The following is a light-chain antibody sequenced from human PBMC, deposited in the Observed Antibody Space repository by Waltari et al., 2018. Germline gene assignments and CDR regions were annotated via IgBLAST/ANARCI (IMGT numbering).Light chain of an antibody. CDR1: QTISTN. J-gene: IGKJ4*01. CDR3: QQSYSAPPS. CDR2: AAT. Sequence: DIQMTQSPSSLSASLGYRVTITCRASQTISTNLNWYQHRPGKVPKLLIYAATFLQSGVPSRFSGSGSGTDFTLTIRSLQPEDFVFYFCQQSYSAPPSFGGGTKVDVK. V-gene: IGKV1-39*01.